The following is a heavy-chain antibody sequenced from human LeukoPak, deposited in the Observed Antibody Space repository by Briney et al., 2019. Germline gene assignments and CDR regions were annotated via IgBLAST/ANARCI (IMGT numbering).Heavy chain of an antibody. V-gene: IGHV1-18*01. Sequence: GASVKVSCKASGYTFTSYGISWVRQAPGQGLEWMGWISAYNGNTNYAQKLQGRVTMTEDTSTDTAYMELSSLRSEDTAVYYCATDVGREQWLPPPYWGQGTLVTVSS. D-gene: IGHD6-19*01. CDR1: GYTFTSYG. J-gene: IGHJ4*02. CDR3: ATDVGREQWLPPPY. CDR2: ISAYNGNT.